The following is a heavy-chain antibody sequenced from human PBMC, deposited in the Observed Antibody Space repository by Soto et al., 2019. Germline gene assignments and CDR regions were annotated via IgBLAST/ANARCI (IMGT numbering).Heavy chain of an antibody. CDR2: INAGNGNT. CDR1: GYTFTSYA. J-gene: IGHJ4*02. CDR3: ARGLGLYYFDY. D-gene: IGHD1-26*01. Sequence: ASVKVSCKASGYTFTSYAMYWVRQAPGQRLERMGWINAGNGNTKYSQKFQGRVTITRDTSASTAYMELSSLRSEDTAVYYCARGLGLYYFDYRGQGTLVTVSS. V-gene: IGHV1-3*01.